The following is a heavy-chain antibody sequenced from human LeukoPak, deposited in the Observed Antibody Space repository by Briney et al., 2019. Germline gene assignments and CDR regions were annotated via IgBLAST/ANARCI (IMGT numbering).Heavy chain of an antibody. CDR3: ARVQYYDSSGYARAFDI. Sequence: ASVKVSCKASGYTFTSYGISWVRQAPGQGLEWMGRINPNSGGTNYAQKFQGRVTMTRDTSISTAYMELSRLGSDDTAVYYCARVQYYDSSGYARAFDIWGQGTMVTVSS. V-gene: IGHV1-2*06. CDR1: GYTFTSYG. D-gene: IGHD3-22*01. CDR2: INPNSGGT. J-gene: IGHJ3*02.